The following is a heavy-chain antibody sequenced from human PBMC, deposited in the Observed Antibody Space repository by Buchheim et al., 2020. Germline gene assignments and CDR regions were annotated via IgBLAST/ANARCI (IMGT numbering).Heavy chain of an antibody. CDR2: INGVGTTT. Sequence: EVELLESGGGLVQPGGSLRLSCAASGFTFSSYAMSWVRQAPGKGLEWVSTINGVGTTTYYGDSVQGRFTLSRDNSRNMFYLQMNSLRAEDSALYYCANNRNSGWSHQYWGQGTL. CDR3: ANNRNSGWSHQY. V-gene: IGHV3-23*01. J-gene: IGHJ4*02. D-gene: IGHD6-19*01. CDR1: GFTFSSYA.